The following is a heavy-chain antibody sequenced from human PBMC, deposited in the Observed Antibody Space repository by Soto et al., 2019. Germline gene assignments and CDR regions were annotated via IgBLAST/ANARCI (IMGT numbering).Heavy chain of an antibody. J-gene: IGHJ6*02. V-gene: IGHV3-23*01. D-gene: IGHD6-13*01. CDR3: ARERGYLHYYYGMDV. CDR2: ISGSGGTT. CDR1: GFTFSSYA. Sequence: GGSLRLSCAASGFTFSSYAMSWVRQAPGKGLEWVSAISGSGGTTYYADSVKGRFTFSRDNSKNTLYLQMNSLRAEDTAVYYCARERGYLHYYYGMDVWGQGTTVTVSS.